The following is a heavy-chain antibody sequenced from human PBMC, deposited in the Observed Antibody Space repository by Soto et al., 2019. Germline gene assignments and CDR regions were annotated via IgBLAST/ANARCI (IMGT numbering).Heavy chain of an antibody. D-gene: IGHD3-16*01. Sequence: ASVKVSCKASGYTFTNYAMHWVRQAPGQRLEWMGWINAGNGNTKYSQKFQGHVTISADKSISTAYLQWSSLKASDTAMYYCARRAHMSRRGETFSYYYYGMDVWGQGTTVTAP. J-gene: IGHJ6*02. V-gene: IGHV1-3*01. CDR3: ARRAHMSRRGETFSYYYYGMDV. CDR2: INAGNGNT. CDR1: GYTFTNYA.